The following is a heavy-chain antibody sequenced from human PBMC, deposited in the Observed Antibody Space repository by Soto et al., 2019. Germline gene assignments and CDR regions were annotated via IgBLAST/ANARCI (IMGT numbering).Heavy chain of an antibody. CDR1: GYTFTNYY. Sequence: QVQLVQSGAEVKKPGASVKVSCKASGYTFTNYYIHCVRQAPGQGLEWMGIINPSGGSTTYAQKFQGRITLTSDTSTSTVYMELSSLRSEDTAVYDCARDGDGYNSWAIHYLDNWGQGTLVTVSS. CDR3: ARDGDGYNSWAIHYLDN. D-gene: IGHD2-21*01. CDR2: INPSGGST. J-gene: IGHJ4*02. V-gene: IGHV1-46*01.